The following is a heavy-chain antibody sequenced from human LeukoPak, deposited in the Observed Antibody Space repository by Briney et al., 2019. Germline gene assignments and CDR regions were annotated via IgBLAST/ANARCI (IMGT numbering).Heavy chain of an antibody. CDR3: ARDGYTNYYYGMDV. Sequence: PSETLSLTCTVSGGSISSSSNYWGWIRQPPGKGLEWIGSIYYSGSTYYNPSLKSRVTISVDTSKNQFSLKLSSVTAADTAVYYCARDGYTNYYYGMDVWGQGTTVTVSS. CDR1: GGSISSSSNY. V-gene: IGHV4-39*07. CDR2: IYYSGST. D-gene: IGHD5-24*01. J-gene: IGHJ6*02.